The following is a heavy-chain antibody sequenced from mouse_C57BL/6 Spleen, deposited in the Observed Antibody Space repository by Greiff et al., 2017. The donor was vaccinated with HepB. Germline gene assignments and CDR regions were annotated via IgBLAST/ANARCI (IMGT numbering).Heavy chain of an antibody. D-gene: IGHD4-1*01. J-gene: IGHJ4*01. Sequence: EVKVVESGGGLVKPGGSLKLSCAASGFTFSSYTMSWVRQTPEKRLEWVATISGGGGNTYYPDSVKGRFTISRDNAKNTLYLQMSSLRSEDTALYYCARWIWGSYAMDYWGQGTSVTVSS. CDR3: ARWIWGSYAMDY. V-gene: IGHV5-9*01. CDR2: ISGGGGNT. CDR1: GFTFSSYT.